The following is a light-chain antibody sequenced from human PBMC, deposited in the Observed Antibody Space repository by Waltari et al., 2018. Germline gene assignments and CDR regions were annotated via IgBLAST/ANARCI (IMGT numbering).Light chain of an antibody. V-gene: IGKV1-5*03. CDR3: QQYQSYSPLT. Sequence: DIQMTQSPSTLPASVGDRVTITCRASQSVSIWLAWYQQKPGKAPKLLIYKSSSLESGVPLRFSGSGSGTEFTLTISGLQPDDFGTYYCQQYQSYSPLTFGQGTKVE. CDR1: QSVSIW. J-gene: IGKJ1*01. CDR2: KSS.